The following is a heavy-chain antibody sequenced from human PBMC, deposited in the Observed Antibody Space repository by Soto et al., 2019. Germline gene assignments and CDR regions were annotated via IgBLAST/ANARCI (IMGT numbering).Heavy chain of an antibody. CDR2: IYRTGCT. CDR3: ASRYPGTSVDY. J-gene: IGHJ4*02. Sequence: SETLSLTCAVSGGSFTSNNWCTWVRQPPGQGLEWIGEIYRTGCTNYKPSLKSRVTISLDKSENQFSLKVTSLTAADTAVYYCASRYPGTSVDYWGQGTLVTVSS. D-gene: IGHD1-7*01. CDR1: GGSFTSNNW. V-gene: IGHV4-4*02.